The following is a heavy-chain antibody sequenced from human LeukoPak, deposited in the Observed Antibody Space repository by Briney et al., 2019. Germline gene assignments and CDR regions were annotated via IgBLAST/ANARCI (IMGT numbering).Heavy chain of an antibody. Sequence: ASVKVSCKASGYTFTSYDINWVRQATGQGLEWMGYMNPSSGDTVYARKFQGRVTMTRNTSISTAYMELSSLRSEDTAVYYCARVPRELLGCWGQGTLVTVSS. J-gene: IGHJ4*02. CDR3: ARVPRELLGC. V-gene: IGHV1-8*01. CDR2: MNPSSGDT. D-gene: IGHD1-26*01. CDR1: GYTFTSYD.